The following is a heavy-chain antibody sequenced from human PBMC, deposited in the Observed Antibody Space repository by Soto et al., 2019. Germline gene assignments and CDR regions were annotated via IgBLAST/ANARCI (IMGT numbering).Heavy chain of an antibody. Sequence: SLRPSCAAPGFTFDDYAMHWVRQAPGKGLAWVSGISWNSGSIGYADSVKGRFTISRDNAKNSLYLQMNSLRAEDTALYYCAKSPEYTVTSSHFDYWGQGTLVTVSS. CDR1: GFTFDDYA. D-gene: IGHD4-4*01. V-gene: IGHV3-9*01. CDR3: AKSPEYTVTSSHFDY. CDR2: ISWNSGSI. J-gene: IGHJ4*02.